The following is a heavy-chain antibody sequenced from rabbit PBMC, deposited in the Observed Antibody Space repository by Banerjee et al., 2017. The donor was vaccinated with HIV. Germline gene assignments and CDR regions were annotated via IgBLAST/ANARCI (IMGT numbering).Heavy chain of an antibody. CDR3: ARAQGGVVGYADAILGYFKL. Sequence: QSLEESGGDLVKPGASLTLTCTASGFSFSSSYYMCWVRQAPGKGLEWIACIYAGSSGSTDYANWAKGRFTISKTSSTTVTLQMTGLTVADTATYFCARAQGGVVGYADAILGYFKLWGPGTLVTVS. V-gene: IGHV1S40*01. CDR2: IYAGSSGST. D-gene: IGHD6-1*01. CDR1: GFSFSSSYY. J-gene: IGHJ4*01.